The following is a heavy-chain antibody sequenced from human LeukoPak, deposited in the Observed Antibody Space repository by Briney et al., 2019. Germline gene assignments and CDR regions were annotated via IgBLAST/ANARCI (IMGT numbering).Heavy chain of an antibody. V-gene: IGHV3-15*01. CDR3: TTDLALYRSAPYI. CDR2: IKSKTDGGTT. J-gene: IGHJ4*02. Sequence: SGGSLRLSCAAFGFTFKNACMSWVRQAPGKGLEWVGRIKSKTDGGTTDYAAPVKGRFTISRDDSKNTLYLQMNSLKTEDTAVCYCTTDLALYRSAPYIWGQGTLVTVSS. D-gene: IGHD6-19*01. CDR1: GFTFKNAC.